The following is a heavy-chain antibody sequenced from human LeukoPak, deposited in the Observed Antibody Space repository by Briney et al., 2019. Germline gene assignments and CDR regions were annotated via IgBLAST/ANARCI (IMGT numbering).Heavy chain of an antibody. J-gene: IGHJ4*02. Sequence: GGSLRLSCVVSRFTFSNYWMSWVRQAPGKGLEWVANINQDGSKKVYADSMKGRFTISRGNAKESLYLQLNSLRADDTAVYYCAKWGPHCVGDYCPALDSWGQGTLVTVSS. D-gene: IGHD1-26*01. CDR1: RFTFSNYW. V-gene: IGHV3-7*01. CDR3: AKWGPHCVGDYCPALDS. CDR2: INQDGSKK.